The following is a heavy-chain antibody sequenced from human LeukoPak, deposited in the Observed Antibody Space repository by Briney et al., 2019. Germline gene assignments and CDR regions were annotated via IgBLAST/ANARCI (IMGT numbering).Heavy chain of an antibody. Sequence: GGSLRLSCAASGFTFNDYGMSWVRQAPRKGLEWVSGINWNGGSTGYADSVKGRFTISRDNAKNSLYLQMNSLRAEDTAVYYCARDRIFGVVSNFDYWGQGTLVTVSS. CDR2: INWNGGST. D-gene: IGHD3-3*01. J-gene: IGHJ4*02. V-gene: IGHV3-20*04. CDR1: GFTFNDYG. CDR3: ARDRIFGVVSNFDY.